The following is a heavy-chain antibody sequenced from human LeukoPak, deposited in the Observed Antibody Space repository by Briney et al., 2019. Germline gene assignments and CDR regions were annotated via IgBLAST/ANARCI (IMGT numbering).Heavy chain of an antibody. V-gene: IGHV3-30*18. CDR1: GFTFSSYA. D-gene: IGHD2-21*01. J-gene: IGHJ6*02. CDR3: AKCAITHLYYYYGMDV. Sequence: PGGSLRLSCAASGFTFSSYAMSWVRQAPGKGLEWVAVISYDGSNKYYADSVKGRFTISRDNSKNTLYLQMNSLRAEDTAVYYCAKCAITHLYYYYGMDVWGQGTTVTVSS. CDR2: ISYDGSNK.